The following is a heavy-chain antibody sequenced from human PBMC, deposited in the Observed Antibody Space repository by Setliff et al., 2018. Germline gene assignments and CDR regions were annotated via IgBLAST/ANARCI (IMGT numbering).Heavy chain of an antibody. D-gene: IGHD2-8*02. J-gene: IGHJ4*01. V-gene: IGHV4-38-2*02. CDR1: GYSISSGYY. Sequence: SETLSLTCTVSGYSISSGYYWGWIRQPPGKGLEWIGSIYYSGSTNYNPSLKSRVTISVDTSKNQFSLKLSSVTAADTALYYCTVYNTGSSKDHYWGQGTPVTVSS. CDR3: TVYNTGSSKDHY. CDR2: IYYSGST.